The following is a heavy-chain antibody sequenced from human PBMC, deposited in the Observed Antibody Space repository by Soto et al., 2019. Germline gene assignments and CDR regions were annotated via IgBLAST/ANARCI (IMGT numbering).Heavy chain of an antibody. Sequence: QVRLEESGPGLVKPSETLSLICSVSGGSVNNADYFWSWIRHHPENGLEWMGYIYYSGSTRYNPSFKTRATLSIDPSKNQLSLRLNSVTVADTADYFCARDADYGGSRGGMDVWGRGTTVTVSS. CDR1: GGSVNNADYF. CDR2: IYYSGST. V-gene: IGHV4-31*03. D-gene: IGHD4-17*01. CDR3: ARDADYGGSRGGMDV. J-gene: IGHJ6*02.